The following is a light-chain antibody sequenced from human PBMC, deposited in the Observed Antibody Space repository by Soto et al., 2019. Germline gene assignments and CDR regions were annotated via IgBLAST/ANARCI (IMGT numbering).Light chain of an antibody. CDR3: QQYNSYSPWT. CDR1: HNIERW. J-gene: IGKJ1*01. CDR2: DAS. Sequence: IQMTQSPSTLSASVGERVTITCRASHNIERWMAWYQQKPGKAPKLLIYDASSLESGVPSRFSGSGSGTEFTLTISSLQPDDFATYYCQQYNSYSPWTFGQGTKVDIK. V-gene: IGKV1-5*01.